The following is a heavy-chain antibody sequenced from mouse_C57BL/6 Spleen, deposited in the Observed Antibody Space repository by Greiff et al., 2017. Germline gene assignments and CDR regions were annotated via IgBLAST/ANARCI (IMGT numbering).Heavy chain of an antibody. Sequence: QVQLKESGPGLVQPSQSLSITCTVSGFSLTSYGVHWVRQSPGKGLEWLGVIWSGGSTDYNAAFISRLSISKDNSKSQVFFKMNSLQADDTAIYYCARGYYGSSLTGTGAWFAYWGQGTLVTVSA. V-gene: IGHV2-2*01. J-gene: IGHJ3*01. CDR3: ARGYYGSSLTGTGAWFAY. CDR2: IWSGGST. D-gene: IGHD1-1*01. CDR1: GFSLTSYG.